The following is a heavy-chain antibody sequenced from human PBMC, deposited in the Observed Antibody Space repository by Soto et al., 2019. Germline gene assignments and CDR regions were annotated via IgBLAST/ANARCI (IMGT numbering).Heavy chain of an antibody. D-gene: IGHD6-19*01. V-gene: IGHV1-18*01. Sequence: ASVKVSCKASGYTFTSYGISWVRQAPGQGLEWMGWISAYNGNTNYAQKLQGRVTMTTDTSTSTAYMELRSLRSDDTAVYYCARGAQGSGWYGAGYYYYGMDVWGQGTTVTVSS. CDR1: GYTFTSYG. J-gene: IGHJ6*02. CDR2: ISAYNGNT. CDR3: ARGAQGSGWYGAGYYYYGMDV.